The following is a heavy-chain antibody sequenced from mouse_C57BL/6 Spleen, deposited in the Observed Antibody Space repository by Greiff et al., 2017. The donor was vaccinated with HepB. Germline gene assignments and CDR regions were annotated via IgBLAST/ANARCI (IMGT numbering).Heavy chain of an antibody. CDR1: GFNIKDDY. J-gene: IGHJ2*01. D-gene: IGHD2-3*01. CDR2: IDPENGDT. V-gene: IGHV14-4*01. CDR3: TTDGYYEGY. Sequence: EVQLQQSGAELVRPGASVKLSCTAPGFNIKDDYMHWVKQRPEQGLEWIGWIDPENGDTEYASKCQGKATITADTSSNTAYLQLSSLTSEDTAVYYCTTDGYYEGYWGQGTTLTVSS.